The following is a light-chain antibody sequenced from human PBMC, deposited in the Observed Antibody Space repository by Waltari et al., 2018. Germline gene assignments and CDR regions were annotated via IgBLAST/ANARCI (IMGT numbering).Light chain of an antibody. CDR3: HSYDFSLRGSV. Sequence: QSLLTQPPSVSGAPGQRVTISCTGSTSNIGAGYDVHWYQQLPGAAPKLLIYTNPNRPAGVPYRFLASRSDTYASLAITGLQAEDEADYDCHSYDFSLRGSVFGGGTKLTVL. CDR2: TNP. CDR1: TSNIGAGYD. J-gene: IGLJ3*02. V-gene: IGLV1-40*01.